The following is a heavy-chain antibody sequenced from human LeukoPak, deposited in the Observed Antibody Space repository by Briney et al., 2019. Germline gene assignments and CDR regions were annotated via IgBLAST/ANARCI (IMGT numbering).Heavy chain of an antibody. Sequence: PGGSLRLSCAASGITFSSYGIHWVRQAPGKGLEWVAFIRYDGSNTYYADSVKGRFTISRDNSKNTLYLQMNSLRSEDTAIYYCANDPRRCSTGCPRGQYYMDVWGKGTTVTVAS. J-gene: IGHJ6*03. CDR3: ANDPRRCSTGCPRGQYYMDV. CDR1: GITFSSYG. CDR2: IRYDGSNT. V-gene: IGHV3-30*02. D-gene: IGHD2-2*01.